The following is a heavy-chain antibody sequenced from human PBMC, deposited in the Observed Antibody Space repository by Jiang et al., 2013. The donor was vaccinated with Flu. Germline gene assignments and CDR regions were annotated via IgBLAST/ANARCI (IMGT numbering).Heavy chain of an antibody. V-gene: IGHV4-59*08. CDR3: ARHVVVATFRVLNT. J-gene: IGHJ4*02. Sequence: GSGLVKPSETLSLTCTVSGGSISDYYWSWIRQPPGKGLEWIGYMYYSIGSTSYNPSLKSRVTISVDTSKNQFSLRLNSVTAADTAVYYCARHVVVATFRVLNTWGQGTLVTVSS. CDR2: MYYSIGST. D-gene: IGHD2-15*01. CDR1: GGSISDYY.